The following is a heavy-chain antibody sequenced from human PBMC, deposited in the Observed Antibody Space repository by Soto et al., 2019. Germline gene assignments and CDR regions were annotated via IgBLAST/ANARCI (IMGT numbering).Heavy chain of an antibody. CDR2: INPNSGGT. Sequence: ASVKVSCKASGYTFTGYYMHWVRQAPGQGLEWMGWINPNSGGTNYAQKFQGWVTMTRDTSISTAYMELSRLRSDDTAVYYSARVSDFWTAYDPFYFDYWGQGTLVTVS. D-gene: IGHD3-3*01. CDR1: GYTFTGYY. V-gene: IGHV1-2*04. CDR3: ARVSDFWTAYDPFYFDY. J-gene: IGHJ4*02.